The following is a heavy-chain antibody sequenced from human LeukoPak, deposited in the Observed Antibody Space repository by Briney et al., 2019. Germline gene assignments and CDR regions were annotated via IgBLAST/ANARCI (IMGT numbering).Heavy chain of an antibody. J-gene: IGHJ6*03. Sequence: ASVKVSCKASGYTFTSYGMNWVRQAPGQGLEWMGWINTNSGNPTYAQGFPGRFVFSLDTSVSTAYLQISSLKAEDTAVYYCARGYYDFWSGYPAYYYYYMDVWGKGTTVTVSS. CDR1: GYTFTSYG. CDR3: ARGYYDFWSGYPAYYYYYMDV. V-gene: IGHV7-4-1*02. D-gene: IGHD3-3*01. CDR2: INTNSGNP.